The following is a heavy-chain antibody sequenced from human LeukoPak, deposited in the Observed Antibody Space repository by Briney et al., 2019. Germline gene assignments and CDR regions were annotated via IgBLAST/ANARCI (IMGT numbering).Heavy chain of an antibody. Sequence: GGSLRLSSSASGFTFSSYTMHWVRQAPGKGLEYVSAISSNGGSTNYADSVKGRFTISRDNSKNTLYLQMSSLRAEDTAVYYCVKPGYSSSWFDYWGQGALVTVSP. CDR1: GFTFSSYT. CDR3: VKPGYSSSWFDY. V-gene: IGHV3-64D*06. J-gene: IGHJ4*02. D-gene: IGHD6-13*01. CDR2: ISSNGGST.